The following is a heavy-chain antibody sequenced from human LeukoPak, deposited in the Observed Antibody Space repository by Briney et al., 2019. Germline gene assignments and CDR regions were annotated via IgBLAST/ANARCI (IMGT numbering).Heavy chain of an antibody. D-gene: IGHD6-13*01. J-gene: IGHJ4*02. V-gene: IGHV3-23*01. CDR2: ISGSGGST. Sequence: GGSLRLSCAASGFTFSSYAMSSVRRAPGKGLEWVSVISGSGGSTYYADSVKGRFTISRDNSKNTLYLQINSLRAEDTAVYYCANPSLVLDYWGQGTLVTVSS. CDR1: GFTFSSYA. CDR3: ANPSLVLDY.